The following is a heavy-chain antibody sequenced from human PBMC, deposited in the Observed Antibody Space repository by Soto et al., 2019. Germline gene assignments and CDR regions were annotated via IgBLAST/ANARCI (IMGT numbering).Heavy chain of an antibody. J-gene: IGHJ5*02. CDR1: GCSISSYY. D-gene: IGHD1-26*01. CDR2: IYYSGST. V-gene: IGHV4-59*01. CDR3: ARGRLQIGNNWFDP. Sequence: SETLSLTCTFSGCSISSYYWILIRQPPGKGLEWIGYIYYSGSTDYNPSLKSRVTISVDASKNQFSLKLSSVTAADTAVYYCARGRLQIGNNWFDPWGQGTPVTVSS.